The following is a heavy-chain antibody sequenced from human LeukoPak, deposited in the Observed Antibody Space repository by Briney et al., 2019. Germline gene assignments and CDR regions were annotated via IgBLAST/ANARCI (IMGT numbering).Heavy chain of an antibody. CDR3: ARSARDRAFDI. Sequence: PSETLSLTCTHPGGSISSYYWSWVRHPPRKGLEWLVYIYYSGSTNYNPSLKSRVTISVDTSKNQFSLKLSSVTAADTAVYYCARSARDRAFDIWGQGTMVTVSS. J-gene: IGHJ3*02. CDR1: GGSISSYY. V-gene: IGHV4-59*08. CDR2: IYYSGST.